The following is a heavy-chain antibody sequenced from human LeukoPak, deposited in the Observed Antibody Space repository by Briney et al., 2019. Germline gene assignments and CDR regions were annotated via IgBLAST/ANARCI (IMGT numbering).Heavy chain of an antibody. J-gene: IGHJ4*02. Sequence: ASVKVSCKASGGTFSSYAISWVRQAPGQGLEWMGRIIPILGIANYAQKFQGRVTITADKSTSTVYMELSSLRSEDTAVYYCARGIRPESVGGYWGQGTLVTVSS. CDR3: ARGIRPESVGGY. CDR2: IIPILGIA. V-gene: IGHV1-69*04. D-gene: IGHD3-16*01. CDR1: GGTFSSYA.